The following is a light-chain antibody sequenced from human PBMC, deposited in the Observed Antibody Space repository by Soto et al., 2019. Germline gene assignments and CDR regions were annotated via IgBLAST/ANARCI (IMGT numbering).Light chain of an antibody. CDR2: EVS. V-gene: IGLV2-14*01. Sequence: QSALTQPASVSGSPGQSITISCTGTSSDVGGYNYVSWYQQHPGKAPKLMIYEVSNRPSGVSNRFSGSKSGNTASLTISGLQAEDEADYYCSSYTSSTVAFGGGTKLTVL. CDR3: SSYTSSTVA. CDR1: SSDVGGYNY. J-gene: IGLJ2*01.